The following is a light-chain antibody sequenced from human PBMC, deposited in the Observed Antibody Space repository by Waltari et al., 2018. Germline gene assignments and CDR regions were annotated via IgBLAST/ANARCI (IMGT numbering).Light chain of an antibody. Sequence: SYVVTQSPSVSVAPGETARITCGGENIGSKSVHWYQQRPGQAPVLVISYDSDRPSGIPERFSGSNSGNTATLTISWVEAEDEADYYCLVWHSTTDHHGVFGGGTKLTVL. J-gene: IGLJ2*01. CDR3: LVWHSTTDHHGV. CDR2: YDS. CDR1: NIGSKS. V-gene: IGLV3-21*04.